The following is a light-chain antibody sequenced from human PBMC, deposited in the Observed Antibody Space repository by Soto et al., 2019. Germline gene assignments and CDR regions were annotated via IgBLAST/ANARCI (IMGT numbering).Light chain of an antibody. CDR3: SSYAGSNNLV. V-gene: IGLV2-8*01. CDR1: SGDVAVYNY. Sequence: QSALTQPPSASGSPGQSVTISCTGTSGDVAVYNYVSWYQQHPGKAPKLMIYEVNKRPSRVPDRFSGSKSGNTASLTVSGLQAEDEADYYCSSYAGSNNLVFGGGTNLTVL. CDR2: EVN. J-gene: IGLJ3*02.